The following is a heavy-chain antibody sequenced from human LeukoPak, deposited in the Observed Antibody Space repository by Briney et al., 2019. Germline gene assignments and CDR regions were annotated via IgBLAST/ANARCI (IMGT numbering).Heavy chain of an antibody. J-gene: IGHJ6*02. CDR2: IIPILGIA. V-gene: IGHV1-69*04. D-gene: IGHD3-9*01. CDR1: GGTFSSYA. Sequence: ASVKVSCKASGGTFSSYAISWVRQAPGQGLEWMGRIIPILGIANYAQKFQGRVTITADKSTSTAYMELSSLRSEDTAVYYCASQYYDILTGYSDYYYYYGMDVWGQGTTVTVSS. CDR3: ASQYYDILTGYSDYYYYYGMDV.